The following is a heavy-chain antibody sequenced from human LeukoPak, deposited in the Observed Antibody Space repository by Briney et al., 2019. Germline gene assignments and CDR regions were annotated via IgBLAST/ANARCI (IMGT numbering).Heavy chain of an antibody. Sequence: ASVKVSCKASGYTFINNAVNWVRQAPGQRLEWMGWINAGNGNTKYSQKFQDRVTITRDASASTAYIELSILRSDDMAVYYCARGIWTSHTVGYYFDNWGQGTLVTVSS. J-gene: IGHJ4*02. CDR2: INAGNGNT. V-gene: IGHV1-3*01. D-gene: IGHD6-13*01. CDR3: ARGIWTSHTVGYYFDN. CDR1: GYTFINNA.